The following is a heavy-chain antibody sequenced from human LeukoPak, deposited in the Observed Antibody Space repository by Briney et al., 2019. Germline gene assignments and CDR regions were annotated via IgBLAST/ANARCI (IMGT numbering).Heavy chain of an antibody. CDR1: GYTFTSYY. J-gene: IGHJ4*02. D-gene: IGHD2-21*02. V-gene: IGHV1-46*01. CDR3: ARVARYCGGDCYPDY. CDR2: INPSGGST. Sequence: ASVKVSCKASGYTFTSYYMYWARQAPGQGLEWMGIINPSGGSTSYAQKFQGRVTMTRDTSTSTVYMELSSLRSEDTAVYYCARVARYCGGDCYPDYWGQGTLVTVSS.